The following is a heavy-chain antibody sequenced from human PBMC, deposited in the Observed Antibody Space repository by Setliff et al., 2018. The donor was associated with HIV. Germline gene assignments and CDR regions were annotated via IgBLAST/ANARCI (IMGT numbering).Heavy chain of an antibody. CDR2: VWYDGGKK. V-gene: IGHV3-33*01. Sequence: GGSLRLSCEASGFTFSVYGMHWVRQAPGKGLEWVAVVWYDGGKKYYADSVKGRFTISRDDSKNTLYLQMNSLRAEDTAVYYCARGQFRLRPDSLDLWGRGTLVTVS. D-gene: IGHD2-21*02. J-gene: IGHJ3*01. CDR3: ARGQFRLRPDSLDL. CDR1: GFTFSVYG.